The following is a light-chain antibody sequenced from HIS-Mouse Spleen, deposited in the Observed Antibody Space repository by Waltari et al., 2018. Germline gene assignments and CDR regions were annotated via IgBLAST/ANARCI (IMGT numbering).Light chain of an antibody. J-gene: IGLJ2*01. V-gene: IGLV3-19*01. CDR3: NSRDSSGNHVV. CDR2: GKN. CDR1: SLRSYY. Sequence: SSELTQDPAVSVALGQTVRITFQGDSLRSYYASWYQQKQGQAPVLVIYGKNNRPSGFPERFPGSSSGNTASSTITGAQAEDEADYYCNSRDSSGNHVVFGGGTKLTVL.